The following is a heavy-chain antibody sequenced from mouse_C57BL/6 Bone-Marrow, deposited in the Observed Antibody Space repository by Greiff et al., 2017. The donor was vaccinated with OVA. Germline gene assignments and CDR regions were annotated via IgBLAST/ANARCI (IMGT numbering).Heavy chain of an antibody. J-gene: IGHJ3*01. V-gene: IGHV1-74*01. Sequence: QVQLQQPGAELVKPGASVKVSCKASGYTFTSYWMHWVKQRPGQGLEWIGRIHPSDSYTNYNQKFKGKATLTVDPSSSTAYMQLNSLTSEDSAVYYCASAVFAYWGQGTLVTVSA. CDR1: GYTFTSYW. CDR2: IHPSDSYT. CDR3: ASAVFAY.